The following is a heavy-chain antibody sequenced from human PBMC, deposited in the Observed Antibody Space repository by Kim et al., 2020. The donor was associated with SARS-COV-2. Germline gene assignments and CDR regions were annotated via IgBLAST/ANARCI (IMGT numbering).Heavy chain of an antibody. CDR1: GFTFSSYA. V-gene: IGHV3-30*04. Sequence: GGSLRLSCAASGFTFSSYAMHWVRQAPGKGLEWVAVISYDGSNKYYADSVKGRFTISRDNSKNTLYLQMNSLRAEDTAVYYCARSGGSYFSGGFDYWGQGTLVTVSS. CDR2: ISYDGSNK. CDR3: ARSGGSYFSGGFDY. J-gene: IGHJ4*02. D-gene: IGHD1-26*01.